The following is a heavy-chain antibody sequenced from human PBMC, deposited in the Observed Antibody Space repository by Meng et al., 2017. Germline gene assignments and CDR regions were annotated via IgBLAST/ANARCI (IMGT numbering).Heavy chain of an antibody. Sequence: QWVESGAEVRKPGSSVMVSGKASGGTFSSYAISWVRQAPGQGLEWMGGIIPIFGTANYAQKFQGRVTITADESTSTAYMELSSLRSEDTAVYYCARDSDSSSWYDYFGYWGQGTLVTVSS. CDR2: IIPIFGTA. CDR1: GGTFSSYA. J-gene: IGHJ4*02. CDR3: ARDSDSSSWYDYFGY. D-gene: IGHD6-13*01. V-gene: IGHV1-69*01.